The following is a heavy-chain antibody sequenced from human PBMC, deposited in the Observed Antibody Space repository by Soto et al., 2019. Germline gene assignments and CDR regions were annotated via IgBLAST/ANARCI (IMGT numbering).Heavy chain of an antibody. V-gene: IGHV1-18*01. CDR2: ISTYNNNT. CDR1: GSSVRSPG. Sequence: ALEQVYCATAGSSVRSPGISWLRKAPGQWLEWMGWISTYNNNTNHAQKFQGRVTMTTDTSTSTAYMELRSLRSDDTAVYYCAREWHPYSNSDSYYYGMDGLGQGTTVTVSS. D-gene: IGHD6-6*01. J-gene: IGHJ6*02. CDR3: AREWHPYSNSDSYYYGMDG.